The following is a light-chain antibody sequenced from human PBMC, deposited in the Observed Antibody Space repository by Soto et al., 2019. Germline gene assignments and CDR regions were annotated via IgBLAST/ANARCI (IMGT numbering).Light chain of an antibody. CDR1: QGITYW. V-gene: IGKV1-12*01. CDR2: AAS. CDR3: QQANSFPLT. J-gene: IGKJ5*01. Sequence: DIQMTRSPSAVSASLGDRVTITCRASQGITYWLAWYQQRPGKAPKCLIYAASILEAGVSSRFSGSGSGTNFTLTISNLQPEHSATYFCQQANSFPLTFGQGTRLEIK.